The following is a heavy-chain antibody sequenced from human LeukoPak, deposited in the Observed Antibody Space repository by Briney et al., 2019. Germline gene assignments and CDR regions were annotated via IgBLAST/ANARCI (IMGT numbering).Heavy chain of an antibody. CDR1: GFTFSSYA. V-gene: IGHV3-23*01. D-gene: IGHD5-24*01. CDR2: ISGSGGST. Sequence: GGSRRLSCAASGFTFSSYAMSWVRQAPGKGLEWVSAISGSGGSTYYADSVKGRFTISRDNSKNTLYLQMNSLRAEDTAVYYCAKAVGRRWLQSYYFDYWGQGTLVTVSS. J-gene: IGHJ4*02. CDR3: AKAVGRRWLQSYYFDY.